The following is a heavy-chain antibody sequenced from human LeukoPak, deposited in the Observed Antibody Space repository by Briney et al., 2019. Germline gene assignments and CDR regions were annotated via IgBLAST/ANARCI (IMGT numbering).Heavy chain of an antibody. J-gene: IGHJ4*02. CDR1: GGSISSSSYY. Sequence: PSETLSLTCTVSGGSISSSSYYWGWICQPPGKGLEWIGSIYYSGSTYYNPSLKSRVTISVDTSKNQFSLKLSSVTAADTAVYYCARRLMVRGVISYWGQGTLVTVSS. V-gene: IGHV4-39*01. D-gene: IGHD3-10*01. CDR2: IYYSGST. CDR3: ARRLMVRGVISY.